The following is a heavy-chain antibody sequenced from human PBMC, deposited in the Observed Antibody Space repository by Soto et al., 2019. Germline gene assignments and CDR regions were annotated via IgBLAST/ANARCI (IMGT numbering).Heavy chain of an antibody. V-gene: IGHV4-34*01. CDR1: NGSFMGYY. CDR2: INHFGSP. J-gene: IGHJ4*02. CDR3: ASLNGGRFLDKGDY. D-gene: IGHD3-3*01. Sequence: QVQLHQWGAGLLKPSETLSLTCGVYNGSFMGYYWTWVRQPPGKGLEWIGEINHFGSPNYNPSLKSRVTISIDTSRQPFPLSLRSLTAADTAVYYCASLNGGRFLDKGDYWGQGILVTVSS.